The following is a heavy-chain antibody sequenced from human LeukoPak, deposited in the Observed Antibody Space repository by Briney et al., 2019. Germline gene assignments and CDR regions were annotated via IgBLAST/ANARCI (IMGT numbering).Heavy chain of an antibody. D-gene: IGHD3-10*01. V-gene: IGHV4-38-2*01. CDR2: IYHSGST. J-gene: IGHJ4*02. CDR1: GYSISSGYY. Sequence: SETLSLTCAVSGYSISSGYYWGWIRQPPGKGLEWIGSIYHSGSTYYNPSLKSRVTISVDTSKNQFSLKLSSVTAADTAVYYCARQIRITMVRGVASYWGQGTLVTVSS. CDR3: ARQIRITMVRGVASY.